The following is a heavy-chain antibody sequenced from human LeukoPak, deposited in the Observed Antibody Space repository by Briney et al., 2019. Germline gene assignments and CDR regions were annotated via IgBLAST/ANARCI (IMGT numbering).Heavy chain of an antibody. CDR2: INHSGST. D-gene: IGHD3-10*01. Sequence: SESLSLTCAVYGGSFSGYYWSWIRQPPGKGLEWIGEINHSGSTNYNPSLKSRLTISVDTSKNQFSLKLSSVTAADTAVYYCAANTGRGSRWGQGTLVIVSS. V-gene: IGHV4-34*01. CDR3: AANTGRGSR. CDR1: GGSFSGYY. J-gene: IGHJ4*02.